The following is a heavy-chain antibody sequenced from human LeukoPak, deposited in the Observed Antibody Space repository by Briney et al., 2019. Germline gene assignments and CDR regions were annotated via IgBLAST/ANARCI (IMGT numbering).Heavy chain of an antibody. CDR3: TKETPQMDV. D-gene: IGHD2-15*01. J-gene: IGHJ6*04. CDR2: ISSTGNTV. V-gene: IGHV3-48*03. Sequence: PGGSLRLSCAASGFTFSSYEMNWVRQAPGPGLEWVAYISSTGNTVHYAGSVKGRFTISRDNAKNSLYLQMNRLRAEDTAVYYCTKETPQMDVWGKGTTVIVSS. CDR1: GFTFSSYE.